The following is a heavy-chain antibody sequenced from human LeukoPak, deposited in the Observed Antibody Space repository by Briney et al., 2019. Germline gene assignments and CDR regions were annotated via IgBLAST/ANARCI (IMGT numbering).Heavy chain of an antibody. V-gene: IGHV4-59*08. D-gene: IGHD3-22*01. J-gene: IGHJ4*02. CDR1: GGSISSYY. CDR3: ARLNHPTYYYDSSGYAGFDY. CDR2: IYYSGST. Sequence: ASETLSLTCTVSGGSISSYYWSWIRQPPGKGLEWLGFIYYSGSTNYNPSLKSRVTISVDTSKNQFSLKLSSVTAADTAVYYCARLNHPTYYYDSSGYAGFDYWGQGTLVTVSS.